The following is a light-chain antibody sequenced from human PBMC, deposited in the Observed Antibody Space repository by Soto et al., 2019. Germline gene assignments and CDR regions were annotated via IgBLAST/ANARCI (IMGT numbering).Light chain of an antibody. V-gene: IGKV1-16*01. CDR2: GAS. CDR1: QSISTY. J-gene: IGKJ1*01. CDR3: QQYNSYPWT. Sequence: DIQITQSPSALSASVGDRVTITCRASQSISTYLEWFQQKPGKAPKLLIYGASTLQSGVPSRFSGSGPGTDFTLTISSLQPDDCATYYCQQYNSYPWTFGQGTKVDIK.